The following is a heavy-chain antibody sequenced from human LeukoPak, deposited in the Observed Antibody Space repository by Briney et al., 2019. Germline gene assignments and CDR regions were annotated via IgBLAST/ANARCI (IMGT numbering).Heavy chain of an antibody. V-gene: IGHV4-59*01. CDR3: ARGNWSYASFWFDP. Sequence: SETLSLTCTVSGGSISSYYWSWIRQPPGKGLEWIGYISYSGSTNYNPSLKSRVSISVETSKNQFSLKLSSVTAADTAVYYCARGNWSYASFWFDPWGQGTLVTVSS. J-gene: IGHJ5*02. D-gene: IGHD1-7*01. CDR2: ISYSGST. CDR1: GGSISSYY.